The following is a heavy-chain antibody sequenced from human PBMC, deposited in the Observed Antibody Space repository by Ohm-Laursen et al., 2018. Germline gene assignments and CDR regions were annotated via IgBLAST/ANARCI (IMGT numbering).Heavy chain of an antibody. CDR3: ARDPGYSSGYYYFDY. CDR2: INPNNGGT. J-gene: IGHJ4*02. CDR1: GCTFSSYA. V-gene: IGHV1-2*02. D-gene: IGHD6-19*01. Sequence: SVKVSCKASGCTFSSYAISWVRRAPGQGLEWMGWINPNNGGTKYAQNFEGRVTMTRDMSISTAYMELSRLRSDDTAVYYCARDPGYSSGYYYFDYWGQGTLVSVPS.